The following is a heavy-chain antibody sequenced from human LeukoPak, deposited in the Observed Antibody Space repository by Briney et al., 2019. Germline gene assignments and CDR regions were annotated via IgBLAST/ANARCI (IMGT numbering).Heavy chain of an antibody. J-gene: IGHJ5*02. V-gene: IGHV3-21*01. D-gene: IGHD2-15*01. CDR2: ISSSSSNI. CDR1: GFTFSSNS. Sequence: GGSLRLSCAASGFTFSSNSMNWVRQAPGKGLEWVSSISSSSSNIYYADSVKGRFTISRDNAKNSLYLQMNSLRAEDTAVYYCARDMVRRYCSGGSCYSSVNWFDPWGQGTLVTVSS. CDR3: ARDMVRRYCSGGSCYSSVNWFDP.